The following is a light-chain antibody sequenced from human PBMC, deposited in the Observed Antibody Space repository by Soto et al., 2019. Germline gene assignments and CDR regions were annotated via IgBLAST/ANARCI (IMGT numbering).Light chain of an antibody. J-gene: IGKJ1*01. CDR2: AAS. CDR3: QQYDNWPQT. V-gene: IGKV1-8*01. CDR1: QGISSY. Sequence: AIRMTQSPSSLSASTGDRVTITCRASQGISSYLAWYQQKPGKAPKLLIYAASTSQSGVPSRFSGSGSGTEFTLTISSLQSEDSAVYSCQQYDNWPQTFGQGAKLDI.